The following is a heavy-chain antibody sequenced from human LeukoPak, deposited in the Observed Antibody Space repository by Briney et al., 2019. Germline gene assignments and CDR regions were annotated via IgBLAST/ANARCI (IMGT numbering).Heavy chain of an antibody. D-gene: IGHD3-3*01. CDR2: INPSGGST. CDR1: GYTFTSYY. V-gene: IGHV1-46*01. J-gene: IGHJ6*03. Sequence: GASVTVSFKASGYTFTSYYMHWVRQAPGQGLEWMGIINPSGGSTSYAQKFQGRVTMTRDMSTSTVYMELSSLRSEDTAVYYCARGGARSDFWSGYYTSYYYYYMDVWGKGTTVTVSS. CDR3: ARGGARSDFWSGYYTSYYYYYMDV.